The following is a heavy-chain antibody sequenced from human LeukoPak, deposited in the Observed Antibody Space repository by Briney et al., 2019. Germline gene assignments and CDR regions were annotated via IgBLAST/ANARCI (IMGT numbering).Heavy chain of an antibody. D-gene: IGHD6-19*01. CDR3: ARLGAVAGAFDI. V-gene: IGHV3-74*01. J-gene: IGHJ3*02. Sequence: ETLSLTCTVSGGSISSSSYYWGWIRQPPGKGLVWVSRIKSDGSSTTYADSVKGRFTISRDNAKNTLYLQMNSLRAEDTAVYYCARLGAVAGAFDIWGQGTMVTVSS. CDR2: IKSDGSST. CDR1: GGSISSSSYY.